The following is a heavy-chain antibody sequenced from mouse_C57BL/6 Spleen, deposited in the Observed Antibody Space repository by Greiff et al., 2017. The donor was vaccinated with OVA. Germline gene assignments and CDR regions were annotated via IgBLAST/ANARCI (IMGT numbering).Heavy chain of an antibody. CDR1: GYTFTSYW. Sequence: QVQLKESGAELVMPGASVKLSCKASGYTFTSYWMHWVKQRPGQGLEWIGEIDPSDSYTNYNQKFKGKSTLTVDKSSSTAYMQLSSLTSEDSAVYYCARKLGHYYAMDYWGQGTSVTVSS. V-gene: IGHV1-69*01. D-gene: IGHD4-1*01. J-gene: IGHJ4*01. CDR2: IDPSDSYT. CDR3: ARKLGHYYAMDY.